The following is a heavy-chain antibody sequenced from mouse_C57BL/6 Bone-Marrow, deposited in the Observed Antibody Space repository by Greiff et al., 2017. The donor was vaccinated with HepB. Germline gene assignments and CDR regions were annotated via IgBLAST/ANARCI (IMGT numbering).Heavy chain of an antibody. CDR1: GFSLTSYG. CDR3: ARSTMVTTGAMDY. CDR2: IWSGGST. V-gene: IGHV2-2*01. Sequence: VKLVESGPGLVQPSQSLSITCTVSGFSLTSYGVHWVRQSPGKGLEWLGVIWSGGSTDYNAAFISRLSISKDNSKSQVFFKMNSLQADDTARYYCARSTMVTTGAMDYWGQGTSVTVSS. J-gene: IGHJ4*01. D-gene: IGHD2-2*01.